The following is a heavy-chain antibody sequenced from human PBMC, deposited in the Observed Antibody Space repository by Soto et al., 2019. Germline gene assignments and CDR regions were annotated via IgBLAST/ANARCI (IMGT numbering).Heavy chain of an antibody. Sequence: EVQVVESGGGLMQPGDSLRISCAASGFSFRNNYISWVRQAPGKGLEWVSHISGNGGSTYYADSVKGRFTISRDNSKNTLYLQMNSLRAEDTAVYYCAKEKIVAAKYYGMDVWGQGTTVTVSS. J-gene: IGHJ6*02. CDR2: ISGNGGST. D-gene: IGHD2-15*01. CDR1: GFSFRNNY. V-gene: IGHV3-23*04. CDR3: AKEKIVAAKYYGMDV.